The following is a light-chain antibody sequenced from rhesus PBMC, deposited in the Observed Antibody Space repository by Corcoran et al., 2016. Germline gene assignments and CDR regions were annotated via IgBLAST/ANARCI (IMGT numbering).Light chain of an antibody. Sequence: DILMTQSPSSLSASVGDRVTITCRASENVYNYLHWYQQKPGKAPNLLIYKKSTLHSGVPSRFSGSGSGKDFTLPISCLQPKDFATYSCQHSYGTPFAFGPGTKLDIK. J-gene: IGKJ3*01. V-gene: IGKV1-74*01. CDR1: ENVYNY. CDR3: QHSYGTPFA. CDR2: KKS.